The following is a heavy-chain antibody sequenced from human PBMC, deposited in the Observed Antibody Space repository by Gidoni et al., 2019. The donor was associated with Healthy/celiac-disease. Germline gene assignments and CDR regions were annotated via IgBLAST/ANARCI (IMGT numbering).Heavy chain of an antibody. J-gene: IGHJ3*02. Sequence: QVQLVESGGGVVQPGRSLRLSCAASGFTFSSYGMHWVRQAPGKGLEWVAVIWYDGSNKYYADSVKGRFTISRDNSKNTLYLQMNSLRAEDTAVYYCARAGGDSAFDIWGQGTMVTVSS. D-gene: IGHD2-21*02. CDR2: IWYDGSNK. CDR3: ARAGGDSAFDI. V-gene: IGHV3-33*01. CDR1: GFTFSSYG.